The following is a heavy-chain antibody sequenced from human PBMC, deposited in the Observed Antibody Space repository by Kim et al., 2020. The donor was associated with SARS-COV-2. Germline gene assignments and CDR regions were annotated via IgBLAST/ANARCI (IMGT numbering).Heavy chain of an antibody. J-gene: IGHJ4*02. Sequence: GGSLRLSCAASGFTFSSYAMHWVRQAPGKGLEWVAVISYDGSNKYYADSVKGRFTISRDNSKNTLYLQMNSLRAEDTAVYYCARDHSGYDFSSSPFDYWGQGTLVTVSS. D-gene: IGHD5-12*01. CDR2: ISYDGSNK. CDR1: GFTFSSYA. V-gene: IGHV3-30-3*01. CDR3: ARDHSGYDFSSSPFDY.